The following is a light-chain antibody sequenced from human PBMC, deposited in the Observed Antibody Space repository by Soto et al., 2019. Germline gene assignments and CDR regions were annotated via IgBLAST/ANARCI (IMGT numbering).Light chain of an antibody. Sequence: EIVMTQSPATLSVSPGERATLSCRASQSVSSNLAWYQQKPGQAPRLLFYGASTGATGLPARFSGSGSGTDFTLTISSLQSEDFAVYYCQQSNKWPYTFGQGTKLEIK. V-gene: IGKV3-15*01. J-gene: IGKJ2*01. CDR3: QQSNKWPYT. CDR1: QSVSSN. CDR2: GAS.